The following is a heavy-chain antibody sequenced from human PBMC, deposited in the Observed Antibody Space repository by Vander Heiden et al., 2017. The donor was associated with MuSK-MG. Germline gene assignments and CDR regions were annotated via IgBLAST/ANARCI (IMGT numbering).Heavy chain of an antibody. V-gene: IGHV1-2*02. Sequence: QVQLVQSGAEVKKPGASVKVSCKASGYTFTGYYMHWVRQAQGQGLGLMGWINPNRGCNNYAQKFPGRVTLTRDTSISTAYMELSRLRSDDTAVYYCARDQALLYDFWSGYYSPGSFDYWGQGTLVTVSS. CDR1: GYTFTGYY. CDR2: INPNRGCN. D-gene: IGHD3-3*01. CDR3: ARDQALLYDFWSGYYSPGSFDY. J-gene: IGHJ4*02.